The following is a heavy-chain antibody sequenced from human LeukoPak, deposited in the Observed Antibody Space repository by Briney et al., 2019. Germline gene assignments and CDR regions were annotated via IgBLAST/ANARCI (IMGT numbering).Heavy chain of an antibody. D-gene: IGHD4-17*01. CDR1: GFTFSDHY. CDR2: TRNKANSYTT. CDR3: ARGAVTTPYYYYYGMDV. J-gene: IGHJ6*02. V-gene: IGHV3-72*01. Sequence: PGGSLRLSCAASGFTFSDHYMDWVRQAPGKGLEWVGRTRNKANSYTTEYAASVKGRFTISRDDSKNSQYLQMNSLKTEDTAVYYCARGAVTTPYYYYYGMDVWGQGTTVTVSS.